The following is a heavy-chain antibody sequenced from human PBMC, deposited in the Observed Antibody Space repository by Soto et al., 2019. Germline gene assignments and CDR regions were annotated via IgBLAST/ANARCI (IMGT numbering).Heavy chain of an antibody. CDR3: ASDLVGASDSYGLDV. Sequence: LRLSCAASGFTFSNYGMHWVRQAPGKGLEWVAIIWHDGNNKYYADSVRGRFIISRDNSKNRLYLQMNSLRAEDAAVYYCASDLVGASDSYGLDVWGQGTPVTVSS. V-gene: IGHV3-33*01. CDR1: GFTFSNYG. CDR2: IWHDGNNK. D-gene: IGHD1-26*01. J-gene: IGHJ6*02.